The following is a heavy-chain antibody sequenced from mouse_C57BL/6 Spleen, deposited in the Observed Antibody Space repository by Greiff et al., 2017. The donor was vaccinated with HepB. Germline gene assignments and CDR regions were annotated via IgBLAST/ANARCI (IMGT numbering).Heavy chain of an antibody. CDR3: ARGGYDYDGTYFDY. D-gene: IGHD2-4*01. V-gene: IGHV1-61*01. CDR1: GYTFTSYW. J-gene: IGHJ2*01. Sequence: QVQLQQSGAELVRPGSSVKLSCKASGYTFTSYWMDWVKQRPGQGLEWIGNIYPSDSETHYNQKFKDKATLTVDKSSSTAYMQLSSLTSEDSAVYYCARGGYDYDGTYFDYWGQGTTLTVSS. CDR2: IYPSDSET.